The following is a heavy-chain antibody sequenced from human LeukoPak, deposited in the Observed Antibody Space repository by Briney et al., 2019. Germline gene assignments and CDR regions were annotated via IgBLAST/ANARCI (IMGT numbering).Heavy chain of an antibody. V-gene: IGHV1-3*01. J-gene: IGHJ4*02. Sequence: ASVKVSCKASGYTFTSYAMHWVRQAPGQRLEWMGWINAGNGNTKYSQKLQGRVTMTTDTSTSTAYMELRSLRSDDTAVYYCASYGRFDYWGQGTLVTVSS. CDR3: ASYGRFDY. CDR2: INAGNGNT. CDR1: GYTFTSYA. D-gene: IGHD2-8*01.